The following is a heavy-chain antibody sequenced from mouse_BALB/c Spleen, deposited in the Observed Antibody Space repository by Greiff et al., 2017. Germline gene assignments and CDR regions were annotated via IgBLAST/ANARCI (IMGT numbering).Heavy chain of an antibody. CDR1: GYTFTSYW. J-gene: IGHJ3*01. CDR3: TRSLYGNAWFAY. V-gene: IGHV1-5*01. CDR2: IYPGNSDT. D-gene: IGHD2-10*02. Sequence: VQLKQSGTVLARPGASVKMSCKASGYTFTSYWMHWVKQRPGQGLEWIGAIYPGNSDTSYNQKFKGKAKLTAVTSTSTAYMELSSLTNEDSAVYYCTRSLYGNAWFAYWGQGTLVTVSA.